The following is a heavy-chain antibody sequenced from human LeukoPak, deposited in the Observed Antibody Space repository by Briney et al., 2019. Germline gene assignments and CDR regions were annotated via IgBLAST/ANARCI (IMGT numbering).Heavy chain of an antibody. CDR2: ITGRGDSA. Sequence: GGSLRLSCAASGFTLSDSAMGWVRQAPGRGLEWVSDITGRGDSAYYADSVKGRFTISGDDSKNTVYLQMNSLRAEDTAIYHCAKLGGYFGSGWEYYIDHWGQGTLVTVSS. CDR1: GFTLSDSA. D-gene: IGHD3-10*01. CDR3: AKLGGYFGSGWEYYIDH. J-gene: IGHJ4*02. V-gene: IGHV3-23*01.